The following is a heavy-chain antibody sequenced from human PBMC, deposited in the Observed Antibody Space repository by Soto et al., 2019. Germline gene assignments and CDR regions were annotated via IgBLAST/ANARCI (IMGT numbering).Heavy chain of an antibody. D-gene: IGHD3-3*01. CDR3: ARVFFAHFVHGSAP. CDR1: GDSVSSKTAA. CDR2: TYFRSKWYN. V-gene: IGHV6-1*01. Sequence: PSQTLSLTCAISGDSVSSKTAAWNWIRQSPSRGLEWLGRTYFRSKWYNDYAISMKSRITINPDTSKNQFSLLLNSVTPEDTAVYYCARVFFAHFVHGSAPWAQETLVPVPS. J-gene: IGHJ5*02.